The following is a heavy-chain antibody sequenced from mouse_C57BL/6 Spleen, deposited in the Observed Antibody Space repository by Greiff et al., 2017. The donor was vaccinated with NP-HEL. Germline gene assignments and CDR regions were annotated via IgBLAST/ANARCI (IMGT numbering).Heavy chain of an antibody. Sequence: QVQLQQPGAELVKPGASVKLSCKASGYSFTSYWMQWVKQRPGQGLEWIGEIDPSDSYTNYNQQFKGKATLTVDTSSSTAYMQLSSLTSEDTAIYYCATDYGNPFAYWGQGTLVTVSA. V-gene: IGHV1-50*01. CDR2: IDPSDSYT. CDR3: ATDYGNPFAY. CDR1: GYSFTSYW. J-gene: IGHJ3*01. D-gene: IGHD2-1*01.